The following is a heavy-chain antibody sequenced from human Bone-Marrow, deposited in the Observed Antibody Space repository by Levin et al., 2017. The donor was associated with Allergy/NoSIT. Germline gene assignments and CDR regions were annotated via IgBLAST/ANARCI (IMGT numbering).Heavy chain of an antibody. CDR2: ISPNSGGT. D-gene: IGHD6-6*01. Sequence: ASVKVSCKASGYTFTGYFLHWVRQAPGQGLEWMGRISPNSGGTIFAHNFQGRVTMATDTSISTAYMELSRLNSDDTAVYYCARDREGLYSSSSFAFEIWGQGTVVTVSS. V-gene: IGHV1-2*06. CDR1: GYTFTGYF. CDR3: ARDREGLYSSSSFAFEI. J-gene: IGHJ3*02.